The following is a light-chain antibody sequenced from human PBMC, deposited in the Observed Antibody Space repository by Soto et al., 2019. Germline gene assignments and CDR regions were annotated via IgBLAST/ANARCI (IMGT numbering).Light chain of an antibody. Sequence: EIVLTQSPATLSLSPGERATLSCRASQSVDTYLAWYQQKPGQPPRLLIYDASNRATGIPARFSGSGSGTDFNLTISSLEPEDFAVYYCQQRNIWPPITFGQGTRLDIK. CDR1: QSVDTY. CDR3: QQRNIWPPIT. CDR2: DAS. V-gene: IGKV3-11*01. J-gene: IGKJ5*01.